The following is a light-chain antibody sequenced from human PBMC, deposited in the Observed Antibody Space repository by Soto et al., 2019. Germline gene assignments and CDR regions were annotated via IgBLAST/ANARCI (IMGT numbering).Light chain of an antibody. CDR1: QSVSATY. J-gene: IGKJ2*01. V-gene: IGKV3-20*01. CDR2: GAS. CDR3: QQYVSSPMYT. Sequence: IELTPSPGTLSLSPGERATLSCRASQSVSATYLAWYQQKPGQAPRLLIYGASNRATGIPDRFTGSGSGTDFTLTISRLEPEDFAVYFCQQYVSSPMYTLGQGTKVDIK.